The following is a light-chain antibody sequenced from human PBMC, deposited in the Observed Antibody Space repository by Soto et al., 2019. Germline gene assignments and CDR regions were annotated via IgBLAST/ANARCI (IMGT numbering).Light chain of an antibody. CDR1: QGINND. CDR2: EAS. CDR3: LQHNDYPRT. V-gene: IGKV1-17*01. J-gene: IGKJ4*01. Sequence: DIQMTQSPSSLSASVGDRVTISCRASQGINNDLGWYQQKPGKAPKRLIYEASTLQSAVPSRFSGSGSGTEFTLTISSLQPEDFATYYCLQHNDYPRTFGGGTQVAIK.